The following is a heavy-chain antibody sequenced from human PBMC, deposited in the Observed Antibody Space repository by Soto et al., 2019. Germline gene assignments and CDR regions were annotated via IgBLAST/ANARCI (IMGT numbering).Heavy chain of an antibody. J-gene: IGHJ6*02. Sequence: SETLSLTCTVSGGSISSYYWSWIRQPPGKGLEWIGYIYYSGSTNYNPSLKSRVTISVDTSKNQFSLKLSSVTAADTAVYYCARDNRIAVAGTFSSFYYYGMDVWGQGTTVTVSS. CDR2: IYYSGST. D-gene: IGHD6-19*01. V-gene: IGHV4-59*01. CDR1: GGSISSYY. CDR3: ARDNRIAVAGTFSSFYYYGMDV.